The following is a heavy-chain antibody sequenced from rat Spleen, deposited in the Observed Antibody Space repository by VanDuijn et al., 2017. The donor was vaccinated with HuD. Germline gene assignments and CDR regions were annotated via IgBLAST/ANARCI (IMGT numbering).Heavy chain of an antibody. J-gene: IGHJ2*01. Sequence: QVRLEESGPRLVQPSQTLSVTCTVSGFSVTSYHVHWVRQPPGKGLEWMGVMWSDGDTSYNSALKSRRSISRDTSKSQVFLKMNSRQTEDTAMYCCARSYSSSPYFDYWGQGVMVTVAS. CDR3: ARSYSSSPYFDY. CDR1: GFSVTSYH. CDR2: MWSDGDT. D-gene: IGHD1-8*01. V-gene: IGHV2-32*01.